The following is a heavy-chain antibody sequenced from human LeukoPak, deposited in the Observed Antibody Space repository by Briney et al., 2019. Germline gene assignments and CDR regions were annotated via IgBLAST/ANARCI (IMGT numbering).Heavy chain of an antibody. J-gene: IGHJ4*02. CDR1: GFTFSDYY. D-gene: IGHD3-10*01. Sequence: GGSLRLSCAASGFTFSDYYMNWLRQAPGKGLEWISYISSGGRTIYYADSVKGRFTISRDYAKNSLYLQMNSLRAEDTAVYYCATEAWFGDVWGYWGQGTLVTVSS. V-gene: IGHV3-11*01. CDR3: ATEAWFGDVWGY. CDR2: ISSGGRTI.